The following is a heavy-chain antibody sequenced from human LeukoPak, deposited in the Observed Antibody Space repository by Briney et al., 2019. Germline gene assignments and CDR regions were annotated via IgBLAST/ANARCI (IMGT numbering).Heavy chain of an antibody. J-gene: IGHJ3*02. Sequence: GESLKNSCKGSGYSFTSYWIGWVRQMRGKGLELLRIIYPGDSDTRYSPSFRGQVTISADKSISTAYLQWSSLKASDTAMYYCARSPVVAGTLSDIWGQGTMVTVSS. D-gene: IGHD6-19*01. CDR1: GYSFTSYW. V-gene: IGHV5-51*01. CDR3: ARSPVVAGTLSDI. CDR2: IYPGDSDT.